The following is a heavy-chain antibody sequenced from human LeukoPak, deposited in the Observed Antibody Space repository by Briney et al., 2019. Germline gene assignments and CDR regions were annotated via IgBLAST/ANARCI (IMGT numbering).Heavy chain of an antibody. CDR1: GFTFSSYG. Sequence: GGFLRLSCAASGFTFSSYGMHWVRQAPGKGLEWVAVIWYDGSNKYYADSVKGRFTISRDNSKNTLYLQMNSLRAEDTAVYYCAKSSATYYYYYYMDVWGKGTTVTVSS. D-gene: IGHD1-26*01. CDR2: IWYDGSNK. CDR3: AKSSATYYYYYYMDV. V-gene: IGHV3-33*06. J-gene: IGHJ6*03.